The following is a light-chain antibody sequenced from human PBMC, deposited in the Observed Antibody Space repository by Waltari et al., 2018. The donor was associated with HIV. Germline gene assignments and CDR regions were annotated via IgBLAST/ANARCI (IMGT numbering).Light chain of an antibody. CDR3: QQYYNTPYT. Sequence: DIVMTPSPDSLAVSLGERATINCKSSPSVLNSSSNKNSLAWYQQKPGQPPKLLIYWASTREPGVPDRFSGSGSGTDFTLTISSLQAEDVAIYYCQQYYNTPYTFGQGTKLEIK. V-gene: IGKV4-1*01. CDR1: PSVLNSSSNKNS. J-gene: IGKJ2*01. CDR2: WAS.